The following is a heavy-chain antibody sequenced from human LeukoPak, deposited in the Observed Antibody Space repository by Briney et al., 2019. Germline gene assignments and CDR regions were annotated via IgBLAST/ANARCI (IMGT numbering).Heavy chain of an antibody. V-gene: IGHV1-18*01. CDR3: ARFGHYYGSGSIYYYYMGV. Sequence: ASVKVSCKASGYTLTSYGISWVRQAPGQGLEWMGWISAYNGKTNYAQKLQGRVTMTTDTSTSTAYMELRSLRSDDTAVYYCARFGHYYGSGSIYYYYMGVWGKGTTVTISS. D-gene: IGHD3-10*01. CDR2: ISAYNGKT. J-gene: IGHJ6*03. CDR1: GYTLTSYG.